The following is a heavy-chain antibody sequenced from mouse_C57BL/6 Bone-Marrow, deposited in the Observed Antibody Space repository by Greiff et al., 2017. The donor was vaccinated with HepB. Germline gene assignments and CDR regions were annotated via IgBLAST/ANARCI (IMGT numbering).Heavy chain of an antibody. CDR3: ASNRYAMDY. CDR2: IWSGGST. CDR1: GFSLTSYG. Sequence: QVQLKESGPGLVQPSQSLSITCTVSGFSLTSYGVHWVRQSPGKGLEWLGVIWSGGSTDYNAAFISRLSISKDNSKSQVFFKMNSLQADDTAIYYCASNRYAMDYWGQGTSVTVSS. V-gene: IGHV2-2*01. J-gene: IGHJ4*01.